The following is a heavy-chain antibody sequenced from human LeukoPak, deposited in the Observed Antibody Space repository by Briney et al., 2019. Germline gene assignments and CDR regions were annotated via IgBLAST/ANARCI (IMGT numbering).Heavy chain of an antibody. CDR3: AKPDDSNGLEGPDY. D-gene: IGHD3-22*01. CDR1: GFTFNNAW. J-gene: IGHJ4*02. Sequence: GGSLRLSCAASGFTFNNAWMNWVRQAPGKGLEWVSAISDSGTNTHYADSVKGRFTISRDNSKNTLYLQMNSLRAEDTAVYYCAKPDDSNGLEGPDYWGQGTLVIVSS. V-gene: IGHV3-23*01. CDR2: ISDSGTNT.